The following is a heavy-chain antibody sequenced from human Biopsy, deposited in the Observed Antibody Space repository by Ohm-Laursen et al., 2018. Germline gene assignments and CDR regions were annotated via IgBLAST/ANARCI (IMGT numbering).Heavy chain of an antibody. D-gene: IGHD2/OR15-2a*01. CDR1: GGPLSSDY. Sequence: GTLSLTCTVSGGPLSSDYWTWIRQTPGKGLEWIGYIYYSGSTNYNPSLKSRVTISVDTSKNQFSLRLNSVTAVDTAVYYCARATNSTGWPYYYFYGMDVWGQGTTVTVSS. J-gene: IGHJ6*02. CDR2: IYYSGST. CDR3: ARATNSTGWPYYYFYGMDV. V-gene: IGHV4-59*01.